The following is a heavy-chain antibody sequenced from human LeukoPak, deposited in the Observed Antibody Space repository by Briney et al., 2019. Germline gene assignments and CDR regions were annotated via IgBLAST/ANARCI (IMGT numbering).Heavy chain of an antibody. CDR2: IKQDGDEK. CDR1: GFTLSGYW. D-gene: IGHD6-19*01. J-gene: IGHJ4*02. CDR3: ARASGYSSGWGIGYYFDY. V-gene: IGHV3-7*03. Sequence: GGSLRLSCAASGFTLSGYWMSWVRRAPGKGLEWVASIKQDGDEKYYVDSVKGRFTISRDNAKNSLYLQMNSLRAEDTALYHCARASGYSSGWGIGYYFDYWGQGTLVTVSS.